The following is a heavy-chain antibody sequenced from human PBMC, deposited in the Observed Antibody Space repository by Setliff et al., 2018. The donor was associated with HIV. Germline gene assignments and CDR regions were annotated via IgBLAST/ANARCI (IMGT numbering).Heavy chain of an antibody. D-gene: IGHD5-18*01. Sequence: PSETLSLTCTVSGGSNSGDYWSWIRQPPGKGLEWIGYIHTSGRTNYNPSLKSRITLSVDKSKNQFSLKLKSMTVADTAKYFCARERRWLEDNYYYMDVWGNGTTVTVSS. V-gene: IGHV4-4*08. J-gene: IGHJ6*03. CDR1: GGSNSGDY. CDR2: IHTSGRT. CDR3: ARERRWLEDNYYYMDV.